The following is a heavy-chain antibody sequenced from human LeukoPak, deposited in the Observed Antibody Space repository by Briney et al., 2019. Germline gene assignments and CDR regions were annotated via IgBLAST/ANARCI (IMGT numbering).Heavy chain of an antibody. Sequence: GGSLRLSCAASGFTVSSNYMSWVRQAPGKGLEWVSVIYSGGSTYYADSVKGRFTISGDNSKNTLYLQVNSLRAEDTAVYYCARDHWSAVRGSYSSYYFDYWGQGTLVTVSS. J-gene: IGHJ4*02. V-gene: IGHV3-66*02. CDR3: ARDHWSAVRGSYSSYYFDY. CDR1: GFTVSSNY. D-gene: IGHD1-26*01. CDR2: IYSGGST.